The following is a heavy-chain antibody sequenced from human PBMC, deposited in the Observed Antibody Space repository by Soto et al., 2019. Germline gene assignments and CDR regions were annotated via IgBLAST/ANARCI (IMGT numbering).Heavy chain of an antibody. V-gene: IGHV4-59*08. D-gene: IGHD3-16*01. CDR2: IYYSGST. CDR3: ARHSAFYDYIWGVIDY. J-gene: IGHJ4*02. CDR1: GGSISSYY. Sequence: SETLSLTCTVSGGSISSYYWSWIRQPPGKGLEWIGYIYYSGSTNYNPSLKSRVTISVDTSKNQFSLKLSSVTAADTAVYYCARHSAFYDYIWGVIDYWGQGTRVTVSS.